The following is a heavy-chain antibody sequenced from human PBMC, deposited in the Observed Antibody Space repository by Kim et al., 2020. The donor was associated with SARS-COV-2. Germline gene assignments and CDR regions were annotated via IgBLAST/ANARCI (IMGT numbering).Heavy chain of an antibody. CDR1: GLTFSNVW. Sequence: GGSLRLSCEASGLTFSNVWMSWVRQAPGKGLEWVGRIKSKLDGGTADYAAPVKGRFTISRDDSKNTLYLQMGSLTTEDTAVYYSTTLYRPWYNMDVWGKGTTVTVS. V-gene: IGHV3-15*01. CDR2: IKSKLDGGTA. CDR3: TTLYRPWYNMDV. D-gene: IGHD4-4*01. J-gene: IGHJ6*03.